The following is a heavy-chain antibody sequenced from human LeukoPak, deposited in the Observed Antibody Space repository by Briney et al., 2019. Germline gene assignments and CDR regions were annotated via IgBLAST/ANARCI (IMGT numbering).Heavy chain of an antibody. J-gene: IGHJ4*02. CDR2: IYHSGST. V-gene: IGHV4-4*02. CDR3: ARALTTVTQYYFDY. CDR1: GGSISRSNW. D-gene: IGHD4-17*01. Sequence: TPSETLSLTCAVSGGSISRSNWWSWVRQPPGKGLEWIGEIYHSGSTNYNPSLKSRVNISVDKSKNHFSLKLSSVTAADTAVYYCARALTTVTQYYFDYWGQGTLVTVSS.